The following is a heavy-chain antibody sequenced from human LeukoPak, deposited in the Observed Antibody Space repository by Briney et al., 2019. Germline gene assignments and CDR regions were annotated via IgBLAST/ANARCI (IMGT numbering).Heavy chain of an antibody. D-gene: IGHD1-26*01. V-gene: IGHV4-39*01. CDR1: GGSISSSSYY. J-gene: IGHJ5*02. CDR3: ARASLVGASNWFDP. CDR2: IYYSGST. Sequence: SETLSLTCTVSGGSISSSSYYWGWIRQPPGKGLEWIGSIYYSGSTYYNPSLKSRVTISVDTSKNQFSLKLSSVTAADTAVYYCARASLVGASNWFDPWGQGTPVTVSS.